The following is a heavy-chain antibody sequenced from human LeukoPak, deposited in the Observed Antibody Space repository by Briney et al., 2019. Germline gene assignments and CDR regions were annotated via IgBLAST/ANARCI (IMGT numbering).Heavy chain of an antibody. J-gene: IGHJ2*01. CDR2: MWYDGTNI. D-gene: IGHD6-19*01. CDR1: GFTFSDHA. V-gene: IGHV3-33*06. CDR3: AKGSRQWLRWCFDV. Sequence: LAGGSLRLSCAASGFTFSDHAMHWVRQAPGKGLEWVAGMWYDGTNIYYADSVKGRFTISRDNSAKMLSLQMNRLSAEDTATYYCAKGSRQWLRWCFDVWGRGTLVAVSS.